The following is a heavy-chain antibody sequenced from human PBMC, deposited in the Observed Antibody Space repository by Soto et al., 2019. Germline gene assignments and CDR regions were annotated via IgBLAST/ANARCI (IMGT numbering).Heavy chain of an antibody. V-gene: IGHV3-23*01. D-gene: IGHD3-10*01. J-gene: IGHJ6*03. CDR2: ISGSGGST. CDR1: GFTFSSYA. CDR3: ANPSGQHSPDYYYYMDV. Sequence: GGSLRLSCAASGFTFSSYAMSWVRQAPGKGLEWVSAISGSGGSTYYADSVKGRFTISRDNSKNTLYLQMNSLRAEDTAVYYCANPSGQHSPDYYYYMDVWGKGTTVTVSS.